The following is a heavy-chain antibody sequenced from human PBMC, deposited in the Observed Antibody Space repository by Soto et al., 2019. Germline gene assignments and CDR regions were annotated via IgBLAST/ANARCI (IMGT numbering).Heavy chain of an antibody. V-gene: IGHV1-18*01. D-gene: IGHD6-19*01. CDR1: GYDFTTYG. CDR3: ARYQPYSTGYYYFDH. J-gene: IGHJ4*02. CDR2: ISGHNGHT. Sequence: QVQLVQSGAEVKKPGASVKVSCKTSGYDFTTYGVSWVRQAPEQGLEWMGWISGHNGHTNYAQTFQGRVTMTTDTSTTTAYMELRSMRSDDTAVYYCARYQPYSTGYYYFDHWGQGTLAIVTS.